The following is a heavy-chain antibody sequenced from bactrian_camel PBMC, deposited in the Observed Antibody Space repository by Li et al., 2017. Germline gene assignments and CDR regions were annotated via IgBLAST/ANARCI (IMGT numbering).Heavy chain of an antibody. Sequence: VQLVESGGGSVQAGGSLRLSCAASGHTYSSNCVGWFRQAPGKGLEWVSMISPDGTTYYADSVKGRFTISRDNAKNTLDLQLNSLKSEDTAMNYCAKGVYGRNWGWDLENPFNYGGQGTQVTVS. CDR3: AKGVYGRNWGWDLENPFNY. CDR2: ISPDGTT. V-gene: IGHV3S1*01. CDR1: GHTYSSNC. J-gene: IGHJ4*01. D-gene: IGHD6*01.